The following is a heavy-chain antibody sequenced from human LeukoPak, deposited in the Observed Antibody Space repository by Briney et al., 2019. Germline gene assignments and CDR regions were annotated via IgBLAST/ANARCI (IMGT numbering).Heavy chain of an antibody. CDR3: ASIAAAASHGMDV. Sequence: SETLSLTCAVSGGSISSSNWWSWVRQPPGKGLEWIGEIYHSGSTNYNPSPKSRVTISVDKSKNQFSLKLSSVTAADTAVYYCASIAAAASHGMDVWGQGTTVTVSS. V-gene: IGHV4-4*02. CDR1: GGSISSSNW. D-gene: IGHD6-13*01. CDR2: IYHSGST. J-gene: IGHJ6*02.